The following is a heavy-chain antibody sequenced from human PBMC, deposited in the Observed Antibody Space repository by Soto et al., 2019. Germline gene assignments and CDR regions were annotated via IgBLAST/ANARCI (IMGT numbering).Heavy chain of an antibody. Sequence: ASVKVSCKVSGYTFTSYAMHWVRQAPGQRLEWMGWINAGNGNTKYSQKFQGRVTITRDTSASTAYMELSSLRSEDTAVYYCARETCSGGSCYSGWFDLWGQGTLVTVSS. CDR1: GYTFTSYA. V-gene: IGHV1-3*01. CDR3: ARETCSGGSCYSGWFDL. CDR2: INAGNGNT. D-gene: IGHD2-15*01. J-gene: IGHJ5*02.